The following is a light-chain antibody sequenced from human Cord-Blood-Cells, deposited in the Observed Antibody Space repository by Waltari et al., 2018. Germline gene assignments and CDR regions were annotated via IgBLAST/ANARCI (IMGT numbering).Light chain of an antibody. CDR2: EGS. Sequence: QSALTQPASVSGSPGQSITISCTGTSSDVGSYNLVSWYQQHPVKAPKLMIYEGSKRPSGVANRLSGSKSGNTASLTISGLQAEDEADYYCCSYAGSSTGVFGGGTKLTVL. CDR1: SSDVGSYNL. V-gene: IGLV2-23*01. J-gene: IGLJ3*02. CDR3: CSYAGSSTGV.